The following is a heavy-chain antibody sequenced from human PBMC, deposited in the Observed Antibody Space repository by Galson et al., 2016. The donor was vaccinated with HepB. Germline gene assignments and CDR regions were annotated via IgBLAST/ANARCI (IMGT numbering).Heavy chain of an antibody. V-gene: IGHV2-5*01. CDR2: IYWNDDK. D-gene: IGHD3-10*01. Sequence: PALVKPTQTLTLTCTFSGFSLSSSGVGVGWIRQSPGKALEWLALIYWNDDKRSSPSLKSRLTITKDTSKNQVVLTLTNMDPVDTATYYCAHRRTSADYGSGKDHYFDYWGQGTLVTVSS. J-gene: IGHJ4*02. CDR3: AHRRTSADYGSGKDHYFDY. CDR1: GFSLSSSGVG.